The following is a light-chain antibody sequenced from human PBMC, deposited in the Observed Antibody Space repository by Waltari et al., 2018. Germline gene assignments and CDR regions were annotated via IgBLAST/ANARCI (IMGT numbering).Light chain of an antibody. CDR3: QYYFLYSRG. V-gene: IGKV1-5*03. Sequence: DIQMTQFPSTLSASVGDRVTITCRASESIGDWMAWYQQRPGKAHKLLIYRASTLPSDVPSRFSGSGSGTEFTLTISSLQPDDFGTYYCQYYFLYSRGFGQGTKLEIK. CDR1: ESIGDW. J-gene: IGKJ2*03. CDR2: RAS.